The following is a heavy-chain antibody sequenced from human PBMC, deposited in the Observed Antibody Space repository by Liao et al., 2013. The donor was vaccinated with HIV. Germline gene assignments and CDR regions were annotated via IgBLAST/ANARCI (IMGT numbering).Heavy chain of an antibody. V-gene: IGHV4-4*07. CDR2: VYASGST. CDR3: ARGVQWLGNWYLDL. Sequence: QVQLQESGPGLVKPSETLSLTCTVSGGSISGYYWSWIRQPAGKGLEWIGRVYASGSTNYNPSLRSRVTMSVDTSKNQFSLNLSSVTAADTAVYYCARGVQWLGNWYLDLWGRGTLVTVSS. CDR1: GGSISGYY. D-gene: IGHD6-19*01. J-gene: IGHJ2*01.